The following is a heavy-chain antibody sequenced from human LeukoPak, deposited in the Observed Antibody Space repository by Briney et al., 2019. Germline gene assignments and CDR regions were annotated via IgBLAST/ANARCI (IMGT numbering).Heavy chain of an antibody. Sequence: ASVKVSCKASRYTLTDDYIHWVQQAPGKGLEWMGRLDPEDGETIFAEKFQARVTITADTSTDTSYMELSSLTSEDTDIDYCATSRVGPTIDYWGQGTLVTVSS. V-gene: IGHV1-69-2*01. CDR3: ATSRVGPTIDY. J-gene: IGHJ4*02. CDR1: RYTLTDDY. CDR2: LDPEDGET. D-gene: IGHD1-26*01.